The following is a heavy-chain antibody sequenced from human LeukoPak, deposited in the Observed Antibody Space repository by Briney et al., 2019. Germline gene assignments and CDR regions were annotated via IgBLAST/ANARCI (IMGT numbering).Heavy chain of an antibody. CDR3: ARADRSGWSYLDY. Sequence: GGSLRLSCAASGFTFSSYAMSWVRQAPGKGLEWVSAISGSGGSTYYADSVKGRFTISRDNSKNTLYLQMNSLRAEDTAVYYCARADRSGWSYLDYWGQGTLVTVSS. D-gene: IGHD6-19*01. CDR1: GFTFSSYA. J-gene: IGHJ4*02. V-gene: IGHV3-23*01. CDR2: ISGSGGST.